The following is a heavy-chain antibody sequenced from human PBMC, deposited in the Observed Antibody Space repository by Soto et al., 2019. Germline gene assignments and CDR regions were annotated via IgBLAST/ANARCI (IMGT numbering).Heavy chain of an antibody. CDR1: GYTFTNYG. CDR3: VRDGAVAGNINFDF. Sequence: ASVKVSCKASGYTFTNYGVHWVRQAPGQSLEWMGWINAGDGNTKYSRNFQGRVTIARATSASTAYMELSSLRSEDTAVYYCVRDGAVAGNINFDFWGQGTLVTVSS. V-gene: IGHV1-3*01. D-gene: IGHD6-19*01. CDR2: INAGDGNT. J-gene: IGHJ4*02.